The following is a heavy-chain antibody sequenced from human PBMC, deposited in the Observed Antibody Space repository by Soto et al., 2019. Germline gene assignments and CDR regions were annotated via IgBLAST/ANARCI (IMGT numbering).Heavy chain of an antibody. CDR2: INYSGST. V-gene: IGHV4-59*12. D-gene: IGHD3-10*01. CDR3: ARRSCGVDDAFDM. J-gene: IGHJ3*02. CDR1: GGSISSYY. Sequence: QVQLQESGPGLVKPSETLSLTCTVSGGSISSYYWSWLRQPPGKGLEWIGYINYSGSTNYNPSLKSRVTITVDTSKNQFSQKLSSVTAADTGVYYCARRSCGVDDAFDMWGQGTLVTVSS.